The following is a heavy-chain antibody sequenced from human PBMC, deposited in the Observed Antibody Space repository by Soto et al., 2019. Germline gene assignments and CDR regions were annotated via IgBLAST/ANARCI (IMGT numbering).Heavy chain of an antibody. D-gene: IGHD2-8*01. CDR1: GYSFTDYH. CDR2: INPKSGGT. CDR3: ARGDSTDCSNGVCSFFYNHYRDV. V-gene: IGHV1-2*04. J-gene: IGHJ6*01. Sequence: ASVKVSCKASGYSFTDYHIHWVRQAPGQGLEWLGRINPKSGGTSTAQKFQGWVTMTTDTSISTASMELTRLTSDDTAIYYCARGDSTDCSNGVCSFFYNHYRDVWG.